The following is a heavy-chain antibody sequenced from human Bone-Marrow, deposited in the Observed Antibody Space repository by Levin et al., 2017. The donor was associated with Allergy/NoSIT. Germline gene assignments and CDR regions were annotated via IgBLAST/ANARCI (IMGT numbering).Heavy chain of an antibody. J-gene: IGHJ3*02. CDR3: GRVSELLREAFDM. CDR2: IYHNGRT. CDR1: GYSISNGYF. D-gene: IGHD1-26*01. Sequence: SQTLSLTCAVSGYSISNGYFWGWIRQSPGKGLAWIGNIYHNGRTYYNPSLKSRVTVSLDTSKNQFSLKMTSMTAADTAVYYCGRVSELLREAFDMWGQGAMVTVAS. V-gene: IGHV4-38-2*01.